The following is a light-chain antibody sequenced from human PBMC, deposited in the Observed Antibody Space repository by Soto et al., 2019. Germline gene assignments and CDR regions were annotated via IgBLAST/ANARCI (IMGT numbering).Light chain of an antibody. J-gene: IGKJ1*01. Sequence: IHMTHSPSTLSASVLDIVTITCRASQSISSWFAWYQQKPGKAPKLLIYAASTLQSGVPSRFSGSGSGTDFTLTISCLQSEDFATYYCQQYYSYPRTFGQGTKVDIK. CDR2: AAS. V-gene: IGKV1-5*01. CDR1: QSISSW. CDR3: QQYYSYPRT.